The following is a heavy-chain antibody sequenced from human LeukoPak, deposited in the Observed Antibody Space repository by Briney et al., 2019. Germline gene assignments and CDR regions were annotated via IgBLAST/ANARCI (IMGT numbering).Heavy chain of an antibody. V-gene: IGHV4-39*01. J-gene: IGHJ4*02. CDR1: GASISSSGYY. CDR3: ARHRGYYYGSGSLGGFDY. D-gene: IGHD3-10*01. CDR2: IYYSGST. Sequence: KTSETLSLTCTVSGASISSSGYYWGWIRQPPGKGLGWSGSIYYSGSTYYNPSLKSRVTMSVGTSKNQFSLKLSSVTAADTAVYYCARHRGYYYGSGSLGGFDYWGQGTLVTVSS.